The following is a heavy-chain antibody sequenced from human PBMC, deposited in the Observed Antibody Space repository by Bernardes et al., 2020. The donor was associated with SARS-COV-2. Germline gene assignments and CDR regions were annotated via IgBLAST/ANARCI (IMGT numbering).Heavy chain of an antibody. CDR3: VRDPIAARPIFDY. CDR1: GFTFSSYS. CDR2: ISSSSSYI. D-gene: IGHD6-6*01. V-gene: IGHV3-21*01. Sequence: GGSLRLSCAASGFTFSSYSMNWVRQAPGKGLEWVSSISSSSSYIYYADSVKGRFTISRDNAKNSLYLQMNSLRAEDTAVYYCVRDPIAARPIFDYWDQGTLVTVSS. J-gene: IGHJ4*02.